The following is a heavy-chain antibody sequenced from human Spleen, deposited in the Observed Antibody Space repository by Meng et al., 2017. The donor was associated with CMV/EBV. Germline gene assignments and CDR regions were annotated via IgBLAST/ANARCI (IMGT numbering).Heavy chain of an antibody. V-gene: IGHV3-23*03. D-gene: IGHD6-13*01. CDR2: INSGGSST. CDR3: AKRGGGYSTTWDRLYFDY. CDR1: TFGRYA. Sequence: TFGRYAGAWDRRAPGRGVGWGSGINSGGSSTYCAGAGEGRFTISRDNSENTLYLKMNSLRAEDTAVYYCAKRGGGYSTTWDRLYFDYWGQGTLVTVSS. J-gene: IGHJ4*02.